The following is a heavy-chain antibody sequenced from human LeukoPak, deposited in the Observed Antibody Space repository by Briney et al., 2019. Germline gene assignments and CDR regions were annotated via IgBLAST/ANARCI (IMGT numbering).Heavy chain of an antibody. D-gene: IGHD6-19*01. Sequence: SETLSLTCVVSGGSITSYYWSWIRQSPGKGLEWIGKIYNSGSTNYNPSLKSRVTISVDTSKNQFSLKLRSVTAADTAVYYCARDRRQWLRGPFDPWGQGALVTVSS. V-gene: IGHV4-59*01. J-gene: IGHJ5*02. CDR2: IYNSGST. CDR3: ARDRRQWLRGPFDP. CDR1: GGSITSYY.